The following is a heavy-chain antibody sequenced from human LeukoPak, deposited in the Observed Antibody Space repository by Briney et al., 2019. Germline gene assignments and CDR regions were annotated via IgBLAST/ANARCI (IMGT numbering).Heavy chain of an antibody. V-gene: IGHV3-33*01. Sequence: PGGSLRLSCSTSGFIFSSYGMHWVRQAPGKGLEWVAVIWYDGSTEYYADSVKGRFTISRDNSRNTLYLQMNSLRVEDTAVYYCAREDGSGVFDYWGQGTLVTVSS. CDR3: AREDGSGVFDY. J-gene: IGHJ4*02. D-gene: IGHD6-19*01. CDR1: GFIFSSYG. CDR2: IWYDGSTE.